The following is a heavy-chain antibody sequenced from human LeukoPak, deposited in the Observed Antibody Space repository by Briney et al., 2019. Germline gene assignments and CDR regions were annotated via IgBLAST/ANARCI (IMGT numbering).Heavy chain of an antibody. J-gene: IGHJ3*02. V-gene: IGHV3-21*01. Sequence: GGSLRLSCAASGFTFSSYSMNWVRQAPGKGLEWVSSISSSSSYIYYADSVKGRFTISRDKAKNSLYLQMNSLRAEDTAVYYCARDPGNGYDAFDIWGQGTMVTVSS. CDR3: ARDPGNGYDAFDI. D-gene: IGHD3-3*01. CDR1: GFTFSSYS. CDR2: ISSSSSYI.